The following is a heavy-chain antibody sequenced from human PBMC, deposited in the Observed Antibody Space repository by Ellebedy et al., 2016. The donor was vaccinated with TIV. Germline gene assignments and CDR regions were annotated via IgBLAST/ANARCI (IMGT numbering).Heavy chain of an antibody. CDR3: ARDFTTRPRYGPGTRNAFDV. D-gene: IGHD3-10*01. V-gene: IGHV4-4*02. CDR1: GASFSGSNW. Sequence: GSLRLXXAVSGASFSGSNWWTWVRQPPGKGLQWIGEIYHTGSTTYNPSLKTRLTMSLDKSNKHFSLTLTSVTAADTAMYYCARDFTTRPRYGPGTRNAFDVWGQGIMVIVSS. J-gene: IGHJ3*01. CDR2: IYHTGST.